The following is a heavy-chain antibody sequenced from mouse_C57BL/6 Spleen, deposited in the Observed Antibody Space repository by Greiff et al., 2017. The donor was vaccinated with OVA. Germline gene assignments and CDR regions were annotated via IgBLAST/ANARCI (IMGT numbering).Heavy chain of an antibody. CDR2: ISSGSSTI. V-gene: IGHV5-17*01. CDR3: ARRAPDYFDD. J-gene: IGHJ2*01. CDR1: GFTFSDYG. D-gene: IGHD3-3*01. Sequence: EVKLVESGGGLVKPGGSLKLSCAASGFTFSDYGMHWVRQAPEKGLEWVAYISSGSSTIYYADTVKGRFTISRDNAKNTLFLQMTSLRSEDTAMYYCARRAPDYFDDWGQGTTLTVSS.